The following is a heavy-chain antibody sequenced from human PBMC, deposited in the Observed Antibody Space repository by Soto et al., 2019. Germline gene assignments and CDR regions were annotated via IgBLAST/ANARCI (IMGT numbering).Heavy chain of an antibody. Sequence: GESLSLSCAASGFTLSSQSMSWVSHPQGKGLEWVSAISGSGGSTYYADSVKGRFTISRDNAKNTLYLQMNSLRAEDTAVYYCAKDEGSPYSSGHFDIWGQGTMVTVSS. CDR2: ISGSGGST. CDR1: GFTLSSQS. J-gene: IGHJ3*02. D-gene: IGHD6-19*01. CDR3: AKDEGSPYSSGHFDI. V-gene: IGHV3-23*01.